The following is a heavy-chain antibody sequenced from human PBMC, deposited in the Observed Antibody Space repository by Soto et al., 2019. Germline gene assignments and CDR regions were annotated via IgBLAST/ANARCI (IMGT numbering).Heavy chain of an antibody. CDR3: ARINFDYYDSSGYSRWFDP. CDR2: IYYSGST. Sequence: SETLSLTCTVSGGSISSYYWSWIRQPPGKGLEWIGYIYYSGSTNYNPSLKSRVTISVDTSKNQFSLKLSSVTAADTAVYYCARINFDYYDSSGYSRWFDPWGQGALVTVS. CDR1: GGSISSYY. J-gene: IGHJ5*02. D-gene: IGHD3-22*01. V-gene: IGHV4-59*12.